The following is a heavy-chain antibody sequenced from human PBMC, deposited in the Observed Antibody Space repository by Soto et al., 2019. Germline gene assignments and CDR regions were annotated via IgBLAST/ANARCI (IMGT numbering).Heavy chain of an antibody. CDR1: GYTYTGYR. V-gene: IGHV1-18*01. J-gene: IGHJ5*02. Sequence: ASVKVYCKASGYTYTGYRISWVLQAPGQGHEWMGWISAYNGNTNYVQKLQGRVTMTTDASTSTAYMELRSLRSDDTAVYYCARTVHCSGGSCYGGGWFDPWGQGTLVIVSS. CDR2: ISAYNGNT. CDR3: ARTVHCSGGSCYGGGWFDP. D-gene: IGHD2-15*01.